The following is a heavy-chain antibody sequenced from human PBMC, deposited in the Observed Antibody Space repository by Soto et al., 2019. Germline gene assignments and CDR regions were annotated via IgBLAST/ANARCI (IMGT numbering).Heavy chain of an antibody. CDR2: ISGSGGST. CDR3: AKVHDFWSGYPSTLLTGGMDV. D-gene: IGHD3-3*01. CDR1: GFTFSSYA. J-gene: IGHJ6*02. V-gene: IGHV3-23*01. Sequence: EVQLLESGGGLVQPGGSLRLSCAASGFTFSSYAMSWVRQAPGKGLEWVSAISGSGGSTYYADSVKGRFTISRDNSKNTRYLQMNSLRAEDTAVYYCAKVHDFWSGYPSTLLTGGMDVWGQGTTVTVSS.